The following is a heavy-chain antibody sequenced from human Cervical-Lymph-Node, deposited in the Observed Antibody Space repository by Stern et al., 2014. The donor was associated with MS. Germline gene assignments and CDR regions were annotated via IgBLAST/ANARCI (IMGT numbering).Heavy chain of an antibody. J-gene: IGHJ6*02. CDR2: IKEDGREK. Sequence: EVQLVQSGEGLSRLGGPLGLPLAASGFTFRTSWLPWARRAPGKGLRWVANIKEDGREKFYAHSVKGRFSISRDNAKNSLFLQMNSLRAEDTAVYYCARPYYLYGMDVWGPGTTVTVSS. CDR1: GFTFRTSW. CDR3: ARPYYLYGMDV. V-gene: IGHV3-7*01.